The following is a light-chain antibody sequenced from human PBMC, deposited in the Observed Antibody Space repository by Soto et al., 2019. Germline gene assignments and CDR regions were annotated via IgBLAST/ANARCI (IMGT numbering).Light chain of an antibody. CDR2: EVT. Sequence: QSALTQPPSASGSLGQSVTISCTGTSSDVGGYNYVSWYQQHPGKAPKVMIYEVTKRPPGVPDRFSGSKSGNTGSLTVSGVLADDEDDYYCCSFAGGGSTVVLGGGTKLTVL. CDR1: SSDVGGYNY. J-gene: IGLJ2*01. V-gene: IGLV2-8*01. CDR3: CSFAGGGSTVV.